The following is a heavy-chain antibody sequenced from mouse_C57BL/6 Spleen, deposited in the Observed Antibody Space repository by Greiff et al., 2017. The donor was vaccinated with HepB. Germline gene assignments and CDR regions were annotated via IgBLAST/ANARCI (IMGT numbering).Heavy chain of an antibody. Sequence: QVQLQQPGAELVKPGASVKMSCKASGYTFTSYWITWVKQRPGQGLEWIGDIYPGSGSTNYNEKFKSKATLTVDTSSSTAYMQLSSLTSEDSAVYYCARRPYRLGTFDYWGQGTTLTVSS. CDR2: IYPGSGST. CDR3: ARRPYRLGTFDY. V-gene: IGHV1-55*01. CDR1: GYTFTSYW. J-gene: IGHJ2*01. D-gene: IGHD2-14*01.